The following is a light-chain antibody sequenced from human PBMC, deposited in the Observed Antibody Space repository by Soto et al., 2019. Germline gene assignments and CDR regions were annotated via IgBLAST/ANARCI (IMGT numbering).Light chain of an antibody. V-gene: IGLV1-47*01. J-gene: IGLJ1*01. CDR2: RNN. CDR1: KSQIGSNY. Sequence: QSLLTQPPPASWTPRERGTNSFSGRKSQIGSNYVYWYQQLPGTAPKLLIYRNNQRPSGVPDRFSGSKSGTSASLAISGLRSEDEADYYCAAWDDSLSGLYVFGTGTKVTVL. CDR3: AAWDDSLSGLYV.